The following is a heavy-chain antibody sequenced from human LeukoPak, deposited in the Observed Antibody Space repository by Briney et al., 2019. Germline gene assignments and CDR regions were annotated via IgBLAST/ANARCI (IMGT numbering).Heavy chain of an antibody. CDR3: ARDISGDIAVVPAAIFGY. CDR1: GFTFSSYS. CDR2: ISSSSSYI. Sequence: GGSLRLSCAASGFTFSSYSMNWVRQAPGKGLEWVSSISSSSSYIYYADSVKGRFTISRDNAKNSLYLQMNSLRAEDTAVYYCARDISGDIAVVPAAIFGYWGQGTLVTVSS. D-gene: IGHD2-2*01. V-gene: IGHV3-21*01. J-gene: IGHJ4*02.